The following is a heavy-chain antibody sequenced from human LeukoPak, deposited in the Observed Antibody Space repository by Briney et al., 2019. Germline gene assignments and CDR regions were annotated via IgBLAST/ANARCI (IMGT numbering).Heavy chain of an antibody. V-gene: IGHV1-2*02. CDR3: ARGAVYYDSSGYPHDY. Sequence: ASVKVSCKASGYAFTDYYMHWVRQAPGQGLEWMGWTSPNSGGTNYAQKFQGRVTMTRDTSISTAYMELSRLRSDDTAVYYCARGAVYYDSSGYPHDYWGQGTLVTVSS. CDR2: TSPNSGGT. D-gene: IGHD3-22*01. CDR1: GYAFTDYY. J-gene: IGHJ4*02.